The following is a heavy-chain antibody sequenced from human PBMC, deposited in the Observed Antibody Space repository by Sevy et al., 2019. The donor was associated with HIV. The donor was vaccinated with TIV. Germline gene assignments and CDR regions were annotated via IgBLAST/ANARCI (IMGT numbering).Heavy chain of an antibody. D-gene: IGHD1-1*01. J-gene: IGHJ4*02. CDR2: ISYDGSNK. Sequence: GGSLRLSCAASGFTFSSYAMHWVRQAPGKGLEWVAVISYDGSNKYYADSVKGRFTIPRDNSKNTLYLQMNSLRAEDTAVYYCARATVNWNLDYWGQGTLVTVSS. CDR3: ARATVNWNLDY. V-gene: IGHV3-30-3*01. CDR1: GFTFSSYA.